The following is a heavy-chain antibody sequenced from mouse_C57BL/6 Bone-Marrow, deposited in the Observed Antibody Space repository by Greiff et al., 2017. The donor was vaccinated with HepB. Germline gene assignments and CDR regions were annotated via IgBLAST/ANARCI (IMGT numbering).Heavy chain of an antibody. CDR3: ASSTVVATGYFDY. CDR2: IYPGSGST. J-gene: IGHJ2*01. CDR1: GYTFTSYW. V-gene: IGHV1-55*01. D-gene: IGHD1-1*01. Sequence: QVQLQQPGAELVKPGASVKMSCKASGYTFTSYWITWVKQRPGQGLEWIGDIYPGSGSTNYNEKFKSKATLTVDTSSSTAYMQLSSLTSEDAAVYYCASSTVVATGYFDYWGQGTTLTVSS.